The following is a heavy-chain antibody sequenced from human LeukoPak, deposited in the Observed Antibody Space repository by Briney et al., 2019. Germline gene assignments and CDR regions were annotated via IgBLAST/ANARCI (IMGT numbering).Heavy chain of an antibody. Sequence: PSETLSLTCAVYGGYFSDYYWSWIRQPPGKGLEWIGEINHSGSTNYNPSLKSRVTISVDMSKNQFSLKLSSVTAADTAVYYRARLAIRYGDPLDYWGQGTLVTVSS. V-gene: IGHV4-34*01. J-gene: IGHJ4*02. CDR1: GGYFSDYY. D-gene: IGHD4-17*01. CDR3: ARLAIRYGDPLDY. CDR2: INHSGST.